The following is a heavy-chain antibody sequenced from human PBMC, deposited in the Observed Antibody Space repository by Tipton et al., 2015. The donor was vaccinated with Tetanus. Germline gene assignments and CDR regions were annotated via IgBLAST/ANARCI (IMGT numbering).Heavy chain of an antibody. Sequence: TLSLTCTVSGGSISSGGYYWSWIRQHPGKGLEWIGEIYYSGSTYYNPSLKSRVTISVDTSKNQFSLKLNSVTAAETAVYYCARHRARGGRGWNCFGYWGQGALVTVSS. CDR2: IYYSGST. J-gene: IGHJ4*02. V-gene: IGHV4-31*03. CDR3: ARHRARGGRGWNCFGY. D-gene: IGHD1-26*01. CDR1: GGSISSGGYY.